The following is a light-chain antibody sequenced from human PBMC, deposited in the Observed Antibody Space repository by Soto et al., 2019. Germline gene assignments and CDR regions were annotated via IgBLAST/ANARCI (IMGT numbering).Light chain of an antibody. CDR3: MQALQTPIT. CDR2: LGS. J-gene: IGKJ5*01. V-gene: IGKV2-28*01. CDR1: QSLLHSNGYNY. Sequence: DIVMTQSPLSLPVTPGEPASISCRSSQSLLHSNGYNYLDWYLQKPGQSPQLLIYLGSNRASRVPDRFSGSGSGTDFTLKINRVEAEDVGVYYCMQALQTPITFGQGTRLEIK.